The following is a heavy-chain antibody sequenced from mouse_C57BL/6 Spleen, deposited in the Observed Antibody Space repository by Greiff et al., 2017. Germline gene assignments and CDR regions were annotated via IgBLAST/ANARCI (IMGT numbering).Heavy chain of an antibody. V-gene: IGHV1-26*01. CDR1: GYTFTDYY. J-gene: IGHJ2*01. D-gene: IGHD1-1*01. Sequence: EVQLQQSGPELVKPGASVKISCKASGYTFTDYYMNWVKQSHGKSLEWIGDINPNNGGTSYNQKLKGKATLTVDKSSSTAYMALRSLTSEDSAVYYCARGYGSSYFDYWGQGTTLTVSS. CDR3: ARGYGSSYFDY. CDR2: INPNNGGT.